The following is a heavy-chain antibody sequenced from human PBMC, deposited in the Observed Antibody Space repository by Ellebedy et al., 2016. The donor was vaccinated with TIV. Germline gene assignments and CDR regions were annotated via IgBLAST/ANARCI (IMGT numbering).Heavy chain of an antibody. J-gene: IGHJ5*02. Sequence: SETLSLXXTVSGGSISGGGDYWSWIRQHPGKGLEWIGYIYYSGRTYYNPSLKSRVTMSVDTSKNQFSLKLSSVTAADTAVYYCARAPPARPETTWFNPWGQGTLVTVSS. CDR3: ARAPPARPETTWFNP. D-gene: IGHD6-6*01. V-gene: IGHV4-31*03. CDR2: IYYSGRT. CDR1: GGSISGGGDY.